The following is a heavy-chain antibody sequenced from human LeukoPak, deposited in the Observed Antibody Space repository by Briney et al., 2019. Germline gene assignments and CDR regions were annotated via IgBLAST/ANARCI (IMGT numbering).Heavy chain of an antibody. V-gene: IGHV6-1*01. J-gene: IGHJ4*02. D-gene: IGHD3-16*01. Sequence: SQTLSLTCAISGDSVSSNSAAWNWIRQSPSRGLEWLGRTYYRSKWYNDYAVSVKSRITINPDTSKNQFSLNLSSVTAADTAVYYCARDGNYVWKILDYWGQGTLVTVSS. CDR1: GDSVSSNSAA. CDR2: TYYRSKWYN. CDR3: ARDGNYVWKILDY.